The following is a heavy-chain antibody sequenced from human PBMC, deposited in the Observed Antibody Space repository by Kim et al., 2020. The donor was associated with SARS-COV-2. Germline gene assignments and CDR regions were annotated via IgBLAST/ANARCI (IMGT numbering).Heavy chain of an antibody. J-gene: IGHJ3*02. Sequence: SETLSLTCTVSGGSISSYYWSWIRQPPGKGLEWIGYIYYSGSTNYNPSLKSRVTISVDTSKNQFSLKLSSVTAADTAVYYCARDTRYYDILTGPRRRNTDAVDIWGQGTMVTVSS. V-gene: IGHV4-59*01. CDR1: GGSISSYY. CDR3: ARDTRYYDILTGPRRRNTDAVDI. D-gene: IGHD3-9*01. CDR2: IYYSGST.